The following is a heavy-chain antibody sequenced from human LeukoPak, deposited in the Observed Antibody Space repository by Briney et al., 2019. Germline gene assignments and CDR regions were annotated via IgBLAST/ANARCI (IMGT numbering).Heavy chain of an antibody. CDR3: AIDGVVRGVIIAGYNWFDP. CDR2: IIPSGGST. J-gene: IGHJ5*02. V-gene: IGHV1-46*01. CDR1: EYTFISYY. D-gene: IGHD3-10*01. Sequence: GASVKVSCKASEYTFISYYMHWVRQAPGQGLEWMGIIIPSGGSTSYAQKFQGRVTMTRDTSTSTVYMELSSLRSEDTAVYYCAIDGVVRGVIIAGYNWFDPWGQGTLVTVSS.